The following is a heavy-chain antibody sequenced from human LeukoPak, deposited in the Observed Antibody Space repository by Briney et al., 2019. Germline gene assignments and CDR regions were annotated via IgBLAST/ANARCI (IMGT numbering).Heavy chain of an antibody. CDR2: IYYTGST. CDR3: ARLTVTTAVDY. CDR1: GGSITSYY. V-gene: IGHV4-59*01. D-gene: IGHD4-17*01. J-gene: IGHJ4*02. Sequence: SETLSLTCTVSGGSITSYYWSWIRQPPGKGLEWIAYIYYTGSTNYNPSLESRVTISVDTSKNQFSLRLSSVTAADTAVYYCARLTVTTAVDYWGQGTLVTVSS.